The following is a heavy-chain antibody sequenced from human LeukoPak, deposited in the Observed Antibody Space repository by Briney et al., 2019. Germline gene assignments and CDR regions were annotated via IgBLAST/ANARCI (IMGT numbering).Heavy chain of an antibody. CDR2: IWYDGSNK. CDR1: GFTFSSYG. J-gene: IGHJ3*02. V-gene: IGHV3-33*01. CDR3: ARDSTEAFDI. Sequence: GGSLRLSCAASGFTFSSYGMHWVRQAPGKGLEWAAVIWYDGSNKYYADSVKGRFTISRDNSKNTLYLQMNSLRAEDTAVYYCARDSTEAFDIWGQGTMVTVSS.